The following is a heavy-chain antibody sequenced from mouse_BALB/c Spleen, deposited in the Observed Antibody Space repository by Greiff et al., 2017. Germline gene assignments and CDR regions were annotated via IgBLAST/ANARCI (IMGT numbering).Heavy chain of an antibody. V-gene: IGHV1S132*01. J-gene: IGHJ2*01. Sequence: QVQLQQSGAELVKPGASVKLSCKASGYTFTSYYMYWVKQRPGQGLEWIGEIFPGTGTTYYNEKFKGKATLTVDTSSSTAYMQLSSLTSEDSAVYFCARGSTGDYWGQGTTLTVSS. CDR3: ARGSTGDY. CDR1: GYTFTSYY. D-gene: IGHD1-1*01. CDR2: IFPGTGTT.